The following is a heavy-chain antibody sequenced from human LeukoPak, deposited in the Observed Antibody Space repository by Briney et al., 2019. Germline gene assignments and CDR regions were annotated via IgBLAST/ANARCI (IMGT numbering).Heavy chain of an antibody. J-gene: IGHJ4*02. CDR2: IYGGVTSSP. CDR1: GFTFSKYT. Sequence: GGSLRLSCVASGFTFSKYTMSWVRQAPGKGLEWVAGIYGGVTSSPLYAESVLGRFTISRDNSKNTLYLQMNSLSDEDTAVYYCAKDLTPDGVWDIDYWGQGTPITVSS. D-gene: IGHD3-9*01. V-gene: IGHV3-23*01. CDR3: AKDLTPDGVWDIDY.